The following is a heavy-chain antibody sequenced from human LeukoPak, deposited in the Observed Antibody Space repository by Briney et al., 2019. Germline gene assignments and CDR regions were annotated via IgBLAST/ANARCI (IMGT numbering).Heavy chain of an antibody. CDR3: ARRFSGPRVVGATTLKAFDI. CDR1: GVSFSGYY. V-gene: IGHV4-34*01. D-gene: IGHD1-26*01. CDR2: TNHSGST. Sequence: SETLSLTCAVYGVSFSGYYWSWIRQPPGKGLEWIGETNHSGSTNYNPSLKSRVTISVDTSKNQFSLKLSSVTAADTAVYYCARRFSGPRVVGATTLKAFDIWGQGTMVTVSS. J-gene: IGHJ3*02.